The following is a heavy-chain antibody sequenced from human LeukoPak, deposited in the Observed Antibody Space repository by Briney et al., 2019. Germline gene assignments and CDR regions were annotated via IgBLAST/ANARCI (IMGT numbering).Heavy chain of an antibody. Sequence: PGGSLRLSCAASGFTFSSYSMNWVRQAPGKGLEWVSSISSSSSYIYYADSVKGRFTISRDNAKNSLYLQMNSLRAEDTAVYYCARSLGSYSSGWYLEADAFDIWGQGTMVTVSS. CDR2: ISSSSSYI. D-gene: IGHD6-19*01. J-gene: IGHJ3*02. V-gene: IGHV3-21*01. CDR3: ARSLGSYSSGWYLEADAFDI. CDR1: GFTFSSYS.